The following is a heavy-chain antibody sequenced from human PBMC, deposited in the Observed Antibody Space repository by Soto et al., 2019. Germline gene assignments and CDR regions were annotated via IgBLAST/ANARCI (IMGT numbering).Heavy chain of an antibody. D-gene: IGHD3-22*01. V-gene: IGHV3-30-3*01. J-gene: IGHJ4*02. CDR1: GFTFSSYA. Sequence: QVQLVESGGGVVQPGRSLRLSCAASGFTFSSYAMHWVRQAPGKGLEWVAVISYDGSNEYYADSVKGRFTISRDNSKNTLYLQMNSLRAEDTAVYYCARGPMIVVVIAFYFDYWGQGTLVTVSS. CDR2: ISYDGSNE. CDR3: ARGPMIVVVIAFYFDY.